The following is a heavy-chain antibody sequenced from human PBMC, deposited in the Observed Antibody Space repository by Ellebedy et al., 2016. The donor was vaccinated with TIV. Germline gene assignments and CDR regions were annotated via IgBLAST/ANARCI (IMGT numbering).Heavy chain of an antibody. CDR3: ARSILSTLTSGWYRPMDV. V-gene: IGHV4-39*01. J-gene: IGHJ6*02. CDR1: GGSISSSGYY. CDR2: IYDSGRT. Sequence: SETLSLTXNVSGGSISSSGYYWGWIRQPPGKGLEWIGSIYDSGRTHYNPSLKSRVTISVDTSKNQFSLKLSSVTAADTAVYYCARSILSTLTSGWYRPMDVWGQGTTVTVSS. D-gene: IGHD6-19*01.